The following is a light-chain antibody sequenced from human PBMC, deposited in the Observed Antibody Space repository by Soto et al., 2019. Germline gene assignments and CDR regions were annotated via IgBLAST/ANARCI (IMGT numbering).Light chain of an antibody. CDR3: QQRRNWPLT. V-gene: IGKV3-11*01. J-gene: IGKJ4*01. Sequence: ETVLTQSPATLSLSPGERATLSCRASQSVSTYLAWYQQKPGQAPRLLIYDASNRATGIPARFSGSGSGTDFTLNISSLEPEDFAVYYCQQRRNWPLTFGGGTKVEIK. CDR1: QSVSTY. CDR2: DAS.